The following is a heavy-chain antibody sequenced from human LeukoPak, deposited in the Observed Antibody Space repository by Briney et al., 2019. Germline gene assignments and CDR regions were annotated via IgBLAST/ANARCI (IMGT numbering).Heavy chain of an antibody. J-gene: IGHJ4*02. CDR1: GYTFTDYY. V-gene: IGHV1-46*01. Sequence: VASVKISCKASGYTFTDYYMYWVRQAPGQGPECMGVIHPSGGGTTDAQKFQGRVTLTKDTATSTVYIELSSLRSDDTAVYYCARMAMDPAMVTNFFDLWGQGTLLIVSA. CDR2: IHPSGGGT. D-gene: IGHD5-18*01. CDR3: ARMAMDPAMVTNFFDL.